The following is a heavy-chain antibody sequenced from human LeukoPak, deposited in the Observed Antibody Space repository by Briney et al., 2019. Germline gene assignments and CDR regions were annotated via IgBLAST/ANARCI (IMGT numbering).Heavy chain of an antibody. V-gene: IGHV3-7*01. CDR3: ARAGYSNYRSYFDY. CDR2: IKQDGSDK. J-gene: IGHJ4*02. CDR1: GFTLSSYW. Sequence: GGSLRLSCVAPGFTLSSYWMSWVRQAPGKGLEWVANIKQDGSDKYYVDSVKGRFTISRDNAKNSLYLQMNSLRAEDTAVYYCARAGYSNYRSYFDYWGQGTLVTVSS. D-gene: IGHD4-11*01.